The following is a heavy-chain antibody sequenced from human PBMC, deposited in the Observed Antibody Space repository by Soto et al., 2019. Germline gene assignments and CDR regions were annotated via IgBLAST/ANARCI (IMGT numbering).Heavy chain of an antibody. CDR2: LNHTGST. CDR3: GTGGPLWPCCY. V-gene: IGHV4-34*01. Sequence: PSQTLSFPCAVYVGSCSGYFRSWIRQPPGTGPERRGELNHTGSTTDNPSLMRRVTISVEPSKNKFSSQLSSVTAADTGVYLWGTGGPLWPCCYWGQGTL. D-gene: IGHD3-10*01. CDR1: VGSCSGYF. J-gene: IGHJ4*02.